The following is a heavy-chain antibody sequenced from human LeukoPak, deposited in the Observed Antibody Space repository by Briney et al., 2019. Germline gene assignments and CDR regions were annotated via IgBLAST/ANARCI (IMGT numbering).Heavy chain of an antibody. CDR2: MSPNSGDT. CDR3: ARGPPNWGYDY. J-gene: IGHJ4*02. Sequence: ASVTVSCKASGYIFTSYDINWVRQATGQGLEWMGWMSPNSGDTGYAQKFQDRVTMTRNTSISTAYMELSSLRSDDTAVYYCARGPPNWGYDYWGPGTLVTVSS. CDR1: GYIFTSYD. D-gene: IGHD7-27*01. V-gene: IGHV1-8*01.